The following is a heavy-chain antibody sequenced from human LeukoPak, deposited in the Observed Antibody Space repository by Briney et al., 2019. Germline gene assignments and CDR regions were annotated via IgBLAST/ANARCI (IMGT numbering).Heavy chain of an antibody. Sequence: GRSLRLSCAASGFTFSSYAMHWVRQAPGKGLEWVAVISYDGSNKYYADSVKGRFTISRDNSKNTLYLQMNSLRAEDTAVYYCARSPNAHYDFWSGYTLDYWGQGTLVTVSS. J-gene: IGHJ4*02. D-gene: IGHD3-3*01. CDR2: ISYDGSNK. CDR3: ARSPNAHYDFWSGYTLDY. V-gene: IGHV3-30*04. CDR1: GFTFSSYA.